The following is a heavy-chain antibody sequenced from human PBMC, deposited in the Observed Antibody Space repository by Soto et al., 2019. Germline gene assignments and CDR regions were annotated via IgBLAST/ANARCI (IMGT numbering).Heavy chain of an antibody. CDR3: ARQFTVTPPTYYYDAGEKYFQQ. D-gene: IGHD3-22*01. V-gene: IGHV1-3*01. CDR2: INAGNGNT. CDR1: GYTFTSYA. J-gene: IGHJ1*01. Sequence: ASVKVSCQASGYTFTSYAMHWVRQAPGQRLEWMGWINAGNGNTKYSQKFQGRVTITRDTSASTAYMELSSLRSEDTAVYYCARQFTVTPPTYYYDAGEKYFQQGARGTLVTVSS.